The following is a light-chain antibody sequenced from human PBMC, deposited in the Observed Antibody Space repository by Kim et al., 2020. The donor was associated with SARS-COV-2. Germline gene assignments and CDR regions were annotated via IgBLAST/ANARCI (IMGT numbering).Light chain of an antibody. J-gene: IGLJ3*02. V-gene: IGLV2-14*03. Sequence: QSALTQPASVSGSPGQAITISCTGNSSDVGGYNYVSWYQQHPGKAPKLMIYDVSNRSSGVSNRFSGSKSGNTASLTISGLQAEDEADYYCSSYASGSSLVFGGGTKLTVL. CDR2: DVS. CDR3: SSYASGSSLV. CDR1: SSDVGGYNY.